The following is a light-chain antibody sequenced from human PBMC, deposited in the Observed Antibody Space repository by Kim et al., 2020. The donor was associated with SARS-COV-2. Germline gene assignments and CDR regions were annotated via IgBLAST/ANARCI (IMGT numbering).Light chain of an antibody. V-gene: IGKV2-28*01. CDR3: MQALQTPRT. CDR2: LGS. CDR1: QSLLHSNGYNY. J-gene: IGKJ1*01. Sequence: DIVMTQSPLSLPVTPGEPASISCRSSQSLLHSNGYNYLDWYLQKPGQSPHLLISLGSHRASGVPDRFSGSGSGTDFTLKISRVETEDVGVYYCMQALQTPRTFGQGTQVDIK.